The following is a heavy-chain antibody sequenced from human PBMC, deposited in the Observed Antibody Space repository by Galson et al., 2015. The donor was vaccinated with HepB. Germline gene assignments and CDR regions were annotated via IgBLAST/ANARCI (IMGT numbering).Heavy chain of an antibody. V-gene: IGHV3-66*02. D-gene: IGHD2-21*01. CDR1: GFTVSNNY. Sequence: SLRLSCAASGFTVSNNYMSWVRQAPGKGLEWVSIIYSGGATYYADSVKGRFTISRDNSKNTVYLQMNSLRAEDTAVYYCARDSAVIWYFDLWGRGTLVTVSS. J-gene: IGHJ2*01. CDR2: IYSGGAT. CDR3: ARDSAVIWYFDL.